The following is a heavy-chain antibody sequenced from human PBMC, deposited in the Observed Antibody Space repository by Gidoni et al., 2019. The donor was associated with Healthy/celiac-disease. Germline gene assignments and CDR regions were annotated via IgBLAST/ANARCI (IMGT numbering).Heavy chain of an antibody. V-gene: IGHV3-23*01. D-gene: IGHD6-19*01. CDR1: GFTFSSYA. J-gene: IGHJ6*03. CDR3: AKDRGDSSGWPYYYYYYMDV. CDR2: ISGSGGST. Sequence: EVQLLESGGGLVQPGGSLRLSCAASGFTFSSYAMSWVRQAPGKGLEWVSAISGSGGSTYYADSVKGRFTISRDNSKNTLYLQMNSLRAEDTAVYYCAKDRGDSSGWPYYYYYYMDVWGKGTTVTVSS.